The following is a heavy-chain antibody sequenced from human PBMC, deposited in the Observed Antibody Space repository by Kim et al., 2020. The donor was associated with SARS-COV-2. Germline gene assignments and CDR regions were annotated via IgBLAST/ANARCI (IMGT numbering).Heavy chain of an antibody. CDR1: GGSFSGYY. Sequence: SETLSLTCAVYGGSFSGYYWSWIRQPPGKGLEWIGEINHSGSTNYNPSLKSRVTISVDTSKNQFSLKLSSVTAADTAVYYCAREAIGRYSYGYVDYWGQGTLVTVSS. CDR3: AREAIGRYSYGYVDY. CDR2: INHSGST. J-gene: IGHJ4*02. V-gene: IGHV4-34*01. D-gene: IGHD5-18*01.